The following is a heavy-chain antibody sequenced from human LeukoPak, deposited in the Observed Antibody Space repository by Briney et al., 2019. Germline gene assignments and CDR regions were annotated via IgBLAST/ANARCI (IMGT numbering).Heavy chain of an antibody. CDR3: AKKAGNYYYYYYMDV. V-gene: IGHV3-23*01. Sequence: QTGGSLRLSCAASGFTFSSYAMSWVRQAPGKGLEWVSDISGTGGSTYYADSVKGRFTISRDNSKNTLYLQMNSLRAEDTAVYNCAKKAGNYYYYYYMDVWGKGTTVTVSS. CDR2: ISGTGGST. D-gene: IGHD1-1*01. J-gene: IGHJ6*03. CDR1: GFTFSSYA.